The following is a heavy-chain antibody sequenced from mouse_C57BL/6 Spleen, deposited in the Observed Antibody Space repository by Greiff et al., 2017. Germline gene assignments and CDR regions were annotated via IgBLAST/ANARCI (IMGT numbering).Heavy chain of an antibody. V-gene: IGHV5-6*01. Sequence: EVKLMESGGDLVKPGGSLKLSCAASGFTFSSYGMSWVRQTPDKRLEWVATISSGGSYTYYPDSVKGRFTISRDNAKNTLYLQMSSLKSEDTAMYYCARSGGSSYFDYWGQGTTLTVSS. D-gene: IGHD1-1*01. CDR1: GFTFSSYG. J-gene: IGHJ2*01. CDR2: ISSGGSYT. CDR3: ARSGGSSYFDY.